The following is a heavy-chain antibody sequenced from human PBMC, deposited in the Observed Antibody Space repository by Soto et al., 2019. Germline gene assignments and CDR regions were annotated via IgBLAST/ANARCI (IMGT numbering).Heavy chain of an antibody. CDR1: GYTFTSYD. CDR3: ARAHFPAPYDYVTGYYYYYGMDV. V-gene: IGHV1-8*01. Sequence: ASVKVSCKASGYTFTSYDINWVRQATGQGLEWMGWMNPNSGNTDYAQKFQGRVTMTRNTSISTAYMELSSLRSEDTAVYYCARAHFPAPYDYVTGYYYYYGMDVWGQGTTVTVSS. D-gene: IGHD3-16*01. J-gene: IGHJ6*02. CDR2: MNPNSGNT.